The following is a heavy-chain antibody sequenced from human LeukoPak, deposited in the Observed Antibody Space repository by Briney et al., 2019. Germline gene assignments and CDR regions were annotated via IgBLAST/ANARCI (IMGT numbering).Heavy chain of an antibody. D-gene: IGHD3-3*01. J-gene: IGHJ4*02. CDR2: IKSKTGGGTT. CDR1: GFTFSNAW. V-gene: IGHV3-15*01. CDR3: TTDYDFWSGYYY. Sequence: GRSLRLSCAASGFTFSNAWMSWVRQAPARGLEWVVRIKSKTGGGTTDYAAPVKGRFTISRDDSKNTLYLQMNSLKTEDTAVYYCTTDYDFWSGYYYWGQGTLVTVSS.